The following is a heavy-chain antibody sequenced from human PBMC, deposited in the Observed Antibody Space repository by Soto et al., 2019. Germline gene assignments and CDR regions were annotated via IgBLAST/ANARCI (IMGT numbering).Heavy chain of an antibody. D-gene: IGHD6-25*01. CDR3: GSVRPSGYVLS. CDR2: VYFSGNT. J-gene: IGHJ5*02. Sequence: SETLSLTCTVSGGSLSSYYWTWIRQSPGKGLEWIGYVYFSGNTNYNPSLKSRVTISIDTSKNQFSLRLASVAAADTAFYYCGSVRPSGYVLSWGQGTLVTVSS. V-gene: IGHV4-59*01. CDR1: GGSLSSYY.